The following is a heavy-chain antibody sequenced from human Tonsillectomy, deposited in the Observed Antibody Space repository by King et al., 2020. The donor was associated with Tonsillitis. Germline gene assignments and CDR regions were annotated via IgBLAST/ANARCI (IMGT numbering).Heavy chain of an antibody. V-gene: IGHV3-11*05. Sequence: VQLVESGGGLVKPGGSLRLSCAASGFTFSDSSMSWIRQAPGKALEWVSDISSGGNYTSYADSVKGRFTISRDNAKNSLYLQMNSMRAEDTAVYYCARDRVGATVYYYYMDVWGKGTTVTVSS. CDR3: ARDRVGATVYYYYMDV. CDR2: ISSGGNYT. D-gene: IGHD1-26*01. CDR1: GFTFSDSS. J-gene: IGHJ6*03.